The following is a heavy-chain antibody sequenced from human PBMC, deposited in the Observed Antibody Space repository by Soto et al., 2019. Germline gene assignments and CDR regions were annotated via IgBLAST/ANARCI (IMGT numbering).Heavy chain of an antibody. CDR2: IKPDGSET. J-gene: IGHJ4*02. D-gene: IGHD3-22*01. Sequence: EVQLVESGGGLVQPGGSLRLSCAASGFTFGNYWMTWVRQAPEKGLEWVANIKPDGSETYYVDSVKGRFTISRDNVRDSLYLQMNSLRAEDTAVYYCAKYGLGNNSGYWDHWGQGTLVTVSS. CDR1: GFTFGNYW. V-gene: IGHV3-7*01. CDR3: AKYGLGNNSGYWDH.